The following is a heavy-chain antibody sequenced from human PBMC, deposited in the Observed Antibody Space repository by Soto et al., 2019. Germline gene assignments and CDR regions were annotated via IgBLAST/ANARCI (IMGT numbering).Heavy chain of an antibody. D-gene: IGHD4-17*01. J-gene: IGHJ6*02. Sequence: GESLKISCKGSGYSFTSYCIGWVRQMPGKGLEWMGIIYPGDSDTRYSPSFQGQVTISADKSTSTAYLQWSSMKASDTAMYYCARSGSTTVTPDYYYYYGMDVWGQGTTVTVSS. V-gene: IGHV5-51*01. CDR2: IYPGDSDT. CDR1: GYSFTSYC. CDR3: ARSGSTTVTPDYYYYYGMDV.